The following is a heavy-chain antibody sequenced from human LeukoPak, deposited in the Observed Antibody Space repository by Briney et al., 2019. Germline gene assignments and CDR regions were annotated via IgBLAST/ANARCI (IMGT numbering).Heavy chain of an antibody. CDR1: GGSTSTYY. CDR2: NSNSGSI. CDR3: ARVGAGCFDY. J-gene: IGHJ4*02. D-gene: IGHD3-16*01. Sequence: SETLSLTCTVSGGSTSTYYWSWIRQPPGKGLEWIGYNSNSGSINYNPSLKSRVTISVDTSKNQFSLRLTSVTAADTAVYYCARVGAGCFDYWGQGTLVIVSS. V-gene: IGHV4-59*01.